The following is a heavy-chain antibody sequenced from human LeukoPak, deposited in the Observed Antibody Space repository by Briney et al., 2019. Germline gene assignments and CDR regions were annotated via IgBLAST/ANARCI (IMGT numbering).Heavy chain of an antibody. CDR3: ARNPGDFTGSYYNGLDFGI. Sequence: PSETLSLTCTVSGYSISSGYYWGWIRQPPGKGLEWIGSIYHSGSTYYNPSLKSRVTISVDTAKSQFSLKLSSVTAADTAVYYCARNPGDFTGSYYNGLDFGIWGQGTMVTVSS. J-gene: IGHJ3*02. V-gene: IGHV4-38-2*02. D-gene: IGHD3-10*01. CDR2: IYHSGST. CDR1: GYSISSGYY.